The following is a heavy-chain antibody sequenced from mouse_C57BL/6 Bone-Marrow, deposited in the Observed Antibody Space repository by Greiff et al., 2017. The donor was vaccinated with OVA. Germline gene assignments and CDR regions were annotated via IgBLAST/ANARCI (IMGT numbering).Heavy chain of an antibody. V-gene: IGHV1-50*01. D-gene: IGHD2-4*01. CDR2: IDPSGSST. CDR3: ARFYDDDYYYAMDD. CDR1: GYTFTSYW. J-gene: IGHJ4*01. Sequence: QVQLQQSGAGLVKPGASVKLSCKASGYTFTSYWMPWVHQGPGQGLEWVGDIDPSGSSTNYIQNFKGKATFTIDTSSSTAYMQLSSLTSEDSAVYDSARFYDDDYYYAMDDWGKGTSVTAAS.